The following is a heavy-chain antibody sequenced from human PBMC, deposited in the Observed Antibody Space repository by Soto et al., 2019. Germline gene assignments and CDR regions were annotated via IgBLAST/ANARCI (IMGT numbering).Heavy chain of an antibody. CDR2: ISAYNGNT. CDR1: GYTFSSYH. V-gene: IGHV1-18*01. Sequence: QVQLVQSGAEVKKPGASVKVSCKASGYTFSSYHISWVRQAPGQGLEGMGWISAYNGNTNYAQKLQGRVTMTTDTSTSTAYMELRXXXXXXXXXXXXXXXXXXXXXXGQGTLVTVSS. J-gene: IGHJ4*02. CDR3: XXXXXXXXX.